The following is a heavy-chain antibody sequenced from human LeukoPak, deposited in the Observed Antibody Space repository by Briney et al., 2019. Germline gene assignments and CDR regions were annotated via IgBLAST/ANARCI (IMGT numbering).Heavy chain of an antibody. CDR2: ISAYNGNT. D-gene: IGHD3-3*01. CDR3: ARWAGVVIINGWFDP. Sequence: ASVKVSSKASGYTFTSYGISWVRQAPGQGLEWMGWISAYNGNTNYAQKLQGRVTMTTDTSTSTAYMEPRSLRSDDTAVYYCARWAGVVIINGWFDPWGQGTLVTVSS. J-gene: IGHJ5*02. CDR1: GYTFTSYG. V-gene: IGHV1-18*01.